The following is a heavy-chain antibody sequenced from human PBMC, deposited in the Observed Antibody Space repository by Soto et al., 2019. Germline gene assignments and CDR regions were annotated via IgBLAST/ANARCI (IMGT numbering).Heavy chain of an antibody. Sequence: QVQLVESGGGVVQPGRSLRLSCATSALTFDAYNMHWVRQAPGKGLEWVAFIWYDGSNQFYADSVKGRFSISRDNAKNTLYLQMNSLSPEDTAMYYGVKGFPGQDNWFESWGPGTLVTVSS. CDR3: VKGFPGQDNWFES. CDR1: ALTFDAYN. D-gene: IGHD2-21*01. V-gene: IGHV3-33*03. J-gene: IGHJ5*01. CDR2: IWYDGSNQ.